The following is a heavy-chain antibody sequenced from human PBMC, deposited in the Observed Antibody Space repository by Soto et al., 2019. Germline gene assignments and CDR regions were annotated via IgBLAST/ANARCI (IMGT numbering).Heavy chain of an antibody. J-gene: IGHJ6*02. V-gene: IGHV6-1*01. CDR2: TYYRSKWYN. Sequence: PSKALSLTCAISGDSVSSNSAAWNWIRQSPSRGLEWLGRTYYRSKWYNDYAVSVKSRITINPDTSKNQFSLQLNSVTPEDTAVYYCARDYSNYDYYYYGMDVWGQGTTVTAP. CDR1: GDSVSSNSAA. D-gene: IGHD4-4*01. CDR3: ARDYSNYDYYYYGMDV.